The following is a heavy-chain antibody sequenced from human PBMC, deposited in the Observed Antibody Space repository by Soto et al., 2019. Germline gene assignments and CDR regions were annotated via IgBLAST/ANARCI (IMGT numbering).Heavy chain of an antibody. J-gene: IGHJ6*02. V-gene: IGHV1-69*12. D-gene: IGHD5-12*01. Sequence: QVQLVQSGAEVKKPGSSVKVSCKASGGTFSSYAISWVRQAPGQGLEWMGGIIPIFGTANYAQKFQGRVTITADESTSTAYRELSSLRSEDTAVYYCARESGYDKSYYYYGMDVWGQGTTVTVSS. CDR2: IIPIFGTA. CDR1: GGTFSSYA. CDR3: ARESGYDKSYYYYGMDV.